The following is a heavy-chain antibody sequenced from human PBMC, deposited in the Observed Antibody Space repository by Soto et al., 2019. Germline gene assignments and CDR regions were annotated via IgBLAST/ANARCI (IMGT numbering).Heavy chain of an antibody. Sequence: QLQLQESGPGLVKPSETLSLTCTVSGGSISSSSYYWGWIRQPPGKGLEWIGSIYYSGSTYYNPSLKSRVTISVDTSKNQFSLKLSSVTAADTAVYYCARHVGGERQWLVGWFDPWGQGTLVTVSS. J-gene: IGHJ5*02. CDR1: GGSISSSSYY. D-gene: IGHD6-19*01. CDR3: ARHVGGERQWLVGWFDP. CDR2: IYYSGST. V-gene: IGHV4-39*01.